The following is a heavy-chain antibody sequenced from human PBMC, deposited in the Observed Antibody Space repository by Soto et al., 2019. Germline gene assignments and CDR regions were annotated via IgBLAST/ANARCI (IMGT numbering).Heavy chain of an antibody. CDR2: ISHDGSNK. CDR1: GFTFSSYG. J-gene: IGHJ5*01. CDR3: AKDKADFVWGSYDS. Sequence: GGSLRLSCAASGFTFSSYGMHWVRQAPGKGLEWVAVISHDGSNKYYADSVKGRFTISRDNSKNTLYLQMNSLRAEDTAVYYCAKDKADFVWGSYDSWGQGT. D-gene: IGHD3-16*01. V-gene: IGHV3-30*18.